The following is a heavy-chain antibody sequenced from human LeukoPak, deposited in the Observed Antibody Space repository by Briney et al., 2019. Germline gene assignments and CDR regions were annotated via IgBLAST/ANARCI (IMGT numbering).Heavy chain of an antibody. CDR1: GFTFSDYY. CDR2: ITSSGSTI. Sequence: RSGGSLRLSCAASGFTFSDYYMSWIRQAPGKGLEWVSYITSSGSTIYYADSVRGRFTISRDNAKNSLYLQMNSLRAEDTAVYYCARDRGGIMYYYYYMDVWGKGTTVTVSS. D-gene: IGHD3-16*01. CDR3: ARDRGGIMYYYYYMDV. V-gene: IGHV3-11*04. J-gene: IGHJ6*03.